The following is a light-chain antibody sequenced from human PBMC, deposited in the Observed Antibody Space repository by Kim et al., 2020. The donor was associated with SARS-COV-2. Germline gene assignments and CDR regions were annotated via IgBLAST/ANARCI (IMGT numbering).Light chain of an antibody. Sequence: SYELTQPPSVSVSPGQTASISCSGDQLGDKYVCWYQQKPGQSPVLVIYQDKNRPSGIPEPFSGSNSGNTATLTISGTQAMDEADYYCQAWDTTVVFGGGTQLTVL. V-gene: IGLV3-1*01. J-gene: IGLJ2*01. CDR2: QDK. CDR3: QAWDTTVV. CDR1: QLGDKY.